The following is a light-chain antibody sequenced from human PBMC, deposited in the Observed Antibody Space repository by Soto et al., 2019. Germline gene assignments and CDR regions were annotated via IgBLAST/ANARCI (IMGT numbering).Light chain of an antibody. CDR2: GAS. Sequence: EIMMTQSPGTLSVSPGEGGTLSCRASQSVSRSLVWYQQKPGQAPRLLIYGASNRATDIPARFSGSGSGTDFTLTISSLQSEDFAVYFCQQYIEWPYTFGLGTRLEIK. CDR3: QQYIEWPYT. J-gene: IGKJ2*01. V-gene: IGKV3-15*01. CDR1: QSVSRS.